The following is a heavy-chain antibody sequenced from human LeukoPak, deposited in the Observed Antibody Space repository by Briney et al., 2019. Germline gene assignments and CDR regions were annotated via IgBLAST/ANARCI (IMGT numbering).Heavy chain of an antibody. V-gene: IGHV3-48*03. CDR1: GFAVPQHE. CDR3: ATANGFKQLRNLDY. J-gene: IGHJ4*02. D-gene: IGHD6-13*01. Sequence: QPGGSLRLSCATSGFAVPQHEFNWVRQAPGKGLEWVAYISATGSYVKYAESVKGRFTVSRDDAKKSVFLQMNNLAFEDTAVYYCATANGFKQLRNLDYWGQGTLVTVSS. CDR2: ISATGSYV.